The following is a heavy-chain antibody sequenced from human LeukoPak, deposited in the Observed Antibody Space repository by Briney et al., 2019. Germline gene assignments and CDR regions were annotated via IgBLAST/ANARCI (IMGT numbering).Heavy chain of an antibody. CDR2: ISDIGGRT. V-gene: IGHV3-23*01. J-gene: IGHJ4*02. D-gene: IGHD3-22*01. CDR3: ARARGGWLSLASYYFDY. CDR1: GFTFSSCG. Sequence: GGSLRLSCAASGFTFSSCGMSWVRQAPGKGLQWVSAISDIGGRTYYADSVKGRFTISRDNSKNTLYLHMNSLRAEDTAVYYCARARGGWLSLASYYFDYWGQGTLVTVSS.